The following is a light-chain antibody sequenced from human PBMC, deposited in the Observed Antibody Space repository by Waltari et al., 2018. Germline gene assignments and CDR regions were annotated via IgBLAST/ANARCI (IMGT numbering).Light chain of an antibody. CDR3: QSHEPNFVM. V-gene: IGLV6-57*02. Sequence: MLTQPQSVSGSPGETITISCTGSGGSVVTNFVQWYQKRPDSAPLTLIYEDDRRAFGVPDRFSASIDTSSNSASLIISGLKPEDEADYYCQSHEPNFVMFGGGTKLTVL. CDR1: GGSVVTNF. J-gene: IGLJ3*02. CDR2: EDD.